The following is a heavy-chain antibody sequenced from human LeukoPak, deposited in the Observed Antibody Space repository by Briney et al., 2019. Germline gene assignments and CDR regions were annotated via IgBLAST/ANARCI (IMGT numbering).Heavy chain of an antibody. CDR2: ISAYNGNT. Sequence: ASVTVSCKASGYTFTSYGISWVRQAPGQGLEWMGWISAYNGNTNYAQKLQGRVTMTRDMSTSTVYMELSSLRSEDTAVYYCARARESRDGELPVYYFDYWGQGTLVTVSS. J-gene: IGHJ4*02. V-gene: IGHV1-18*01. CDR3: ARARESRDGELPVYYFDY. CDR1: GYTFTSYG. D-gene: IGHD1-26*01.